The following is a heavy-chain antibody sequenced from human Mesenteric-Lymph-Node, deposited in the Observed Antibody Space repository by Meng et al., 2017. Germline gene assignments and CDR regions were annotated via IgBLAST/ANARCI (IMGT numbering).Heavy chain of an antibody. CDR1: GDSVSSNSAA. CDR2: TFYRSKWSN. Sequence: QVQLPQSGPGLVKPSQTLSRTCAISGDSVSSNSAAWNWIRQSPSRGLEWLGRTFYRSKWSNEYAVSVKSRITISPDTPKNQFSLQLNSMTPEDTAVYYCARGINGGCGDWGQGTLVTVSS. CDR3: ARGINGGCGD. V-gene: IGHV6-1*01. J-gene: IGHJ4*02. D-gene: IGHD4-23*01.